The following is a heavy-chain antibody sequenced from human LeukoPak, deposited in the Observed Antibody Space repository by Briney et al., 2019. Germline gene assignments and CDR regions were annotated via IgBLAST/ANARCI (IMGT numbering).Heavy chain of an antibody. V-gene: IGHV4-39*07. Sequence: PSETLSLTCTVSGGSISSSSYYWGWIRQPPGKGLEWIGSIYYSGSTYYNPSLKSRVTISVDTSKNQFSLKLSSVTAADTAVYYCARDLGGATFDYWGQGTLVTVSS. CDR2: IYYSGST. D-gene: IGHD1-26*01. J-gene: IGHJ4*02. CDR3: ARDLGGATFDY. CDR1: GGSISSSSYY.